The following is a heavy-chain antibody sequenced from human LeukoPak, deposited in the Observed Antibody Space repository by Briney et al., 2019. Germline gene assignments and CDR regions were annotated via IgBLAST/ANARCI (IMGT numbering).Heavy chain of an antibody. J-gene: IGHJ4*02. CDR2: INPSSGGT. CDR1: GYTFTGYY. V-gene: IGHV1-2*02. Sequence: ASVKASCKASGYTFTGYYMHWVRQAPGQGLEWMGWINPSSGGTNYAQKFQGRVTMTRDTSISTAYMELSRLRSDDTAIYYCARDTGFPFFDFWGQGTLVTVSS. CDR3: ARDTGFPFFDF.